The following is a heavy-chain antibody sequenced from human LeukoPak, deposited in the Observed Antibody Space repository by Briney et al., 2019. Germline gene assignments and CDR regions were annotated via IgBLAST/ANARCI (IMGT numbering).Heavy chain of an antibody. V-gene: IGHV4-34*01. Sequence: SETLSLTCAVYGGSFSGYYWSWIRQPPGKGLEWIGEINHSGSTNYNPSLKSRVTISVDTSKNQFSLKLSSVTAADTAVYYCARGHRAAIDYWGQGTLVTVSS. D-gene: IGHD5-18*01. CDR2: INHSGST. J-gene: IGHJ4*02. CDR3: ARGHRAAIDY. CDR1: GGSFSGYY.